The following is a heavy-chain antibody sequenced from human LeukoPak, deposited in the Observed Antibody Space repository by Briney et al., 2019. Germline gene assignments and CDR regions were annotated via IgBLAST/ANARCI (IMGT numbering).Heavy chain of an antibody. CDR2: MNPNSGNT. CDR3: ARAVSSTSKETYYYYYYGMDV. CDR1: GGTFSSYA. V-gene: IGHV1-8*02. J-gene: IGHJ6*02. D-gene: IGHD2-2*01. Sequence: ASVKVSCKASGGTFSSYAISWVRQAPGQGLEWMGWMNPNSGNTGYAQKFQGRVTMTRNTSISTAYMELSSLRSENTAVYYCARAVSSTSKETYYYYYYGMDVWGQGTTVTVSS.